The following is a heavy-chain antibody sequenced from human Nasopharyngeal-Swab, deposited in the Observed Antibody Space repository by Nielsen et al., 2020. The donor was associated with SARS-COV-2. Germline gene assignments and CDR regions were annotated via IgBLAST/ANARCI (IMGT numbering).Heavy chain of an antibody. D-gene: IGHD6-13*01. V-gene: IGHV3-33*01. Sequence: TLSLTCAASGFTFSSYGMHWVRQAPGKGLEWVAVIWYDGSNKYYADSVKGRFTISRDNSKNTLYLQMNSLRAEDTAVYYCARELAAAGTGGNWGQGTLVTVSS. CDR3: ARELAAAGTGGN. CDR2: IWYDGSNK. CDR1: GFTFSSYG. J-gene: IGHJ4*02.